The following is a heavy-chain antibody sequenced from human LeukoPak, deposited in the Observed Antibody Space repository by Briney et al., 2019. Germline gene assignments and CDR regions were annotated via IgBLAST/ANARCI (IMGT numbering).Heavy chain of an antibody. V-gene: IGHV4-59*12. D-gene: IGHD2-2*01. CDR2: IHYSGNT. CDR3: ARSPCTSSSCYYHYAMDV. Sequence: SETLSLTCTVSGGSFSNYYWNWIRQPPGKGLEWLGNIHYSGNTHYNPALKSRVTISADTSKNQFSLKLSSVTAADTAVYYCARSPCTSSSCYYHYAMDVWGQGTTVTVSS. CDR1: GGSFSNYY. J-gene: IGHJ6*02.